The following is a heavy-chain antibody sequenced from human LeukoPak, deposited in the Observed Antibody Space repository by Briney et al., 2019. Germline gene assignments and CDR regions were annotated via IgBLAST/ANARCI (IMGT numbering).Heavy chain of an antibody. CDR2: IRYDGSNK. CDR3: AKDQEGATEFDY. J-gene: IGHJ4*02. V-gene: IGHV3-30*02. Sequence: GGSLRLSCAASGFTFSSYGMHWVRQAPGKGLEWVAFIRYDGSNKYYADSVKGRSTISRDNSKNTLYLQMNSLRAEDTAVYYCAKDQEGATEFDYWGQGTLVTVSS. CDR1: GFTFSSYG. D-gene: IGHD1-26*01.